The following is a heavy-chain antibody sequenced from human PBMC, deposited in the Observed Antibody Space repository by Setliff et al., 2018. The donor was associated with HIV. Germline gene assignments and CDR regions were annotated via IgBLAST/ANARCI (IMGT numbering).Heavy chain of an antibody. CDR1: GDSMIPHY. D-gene: IGHD3-22*01. J-gene: IGHJ3*02. Sequence: KTSETLSLTCLVSGDSMIPHYWSWIRQPPGRGLEWIGYISNYGSPSYSPSLESRVTILLDTSKNQFSLRLSSVTAADTAVYYCAGVRDYYDSGAQAFDIWGQGTMVTVSS. CDR3: AGVRDYYDSGAQAFDI. CDR2: ISNYGSP. V-gene: IGHV4-59*11.